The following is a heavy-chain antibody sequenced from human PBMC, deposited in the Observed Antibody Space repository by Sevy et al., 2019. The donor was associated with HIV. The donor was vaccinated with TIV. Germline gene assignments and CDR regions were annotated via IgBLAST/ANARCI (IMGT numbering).Heavy chain of an antibody. J-gene: IGHJ4*02. CDR1: GFTFSSYW. CDR3: ARVYSYGHFDY. D-gene: IGHD5-18*01. Sequence: GGSLRLSCAASGFTFSSYWMSWVRQAPGKGLEWVANIKQDGSEKYYVDSVKGRFTISSDNAKNSLYLQMNSLRAEDTAVYYCARVYSYGHFDYWGQGTLVTVSS. V-gene: IGHV3-7*01. CDR2: IKQDGSEK.